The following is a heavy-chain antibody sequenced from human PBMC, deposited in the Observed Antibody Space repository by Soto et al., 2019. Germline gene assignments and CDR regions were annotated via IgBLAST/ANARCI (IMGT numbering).Heavy chain of an antibody. V-gene: IGHV5-51*01. CDR2: IYPGDSDT. J-gene: IGHJ6*02. D-gene: IGHD3-22*01. CDR1: GYSFTSYW. Sequence: GESLKISCKGSGYSFTSYWIGWVRQMPGKGLEWMGIIYPGDSDTRYSPSFQGQVTISADKSISTAYLQWSSLKASDTAMYYCARHTYDSSGYYRRTYYGMDVWGQGTTVTV. CDR3: ARHTYDSSGYYRRTYYGMDV.